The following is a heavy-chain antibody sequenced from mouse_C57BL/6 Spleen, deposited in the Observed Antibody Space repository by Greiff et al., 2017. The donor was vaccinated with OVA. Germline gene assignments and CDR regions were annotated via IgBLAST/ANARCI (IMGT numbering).Heavy chain of an antibody. CDR1: GYTFTSYW. Sequence: VQLQQSGAEMAKPGASVKLSCKASGYTFTSYWMHWVQQRPGQGLEWIGYINPSSGYTKSNQKFTVKATLTASKSSSTDYMQLSSLTYEDSAGYYCAKDYDEGYFDVWGTGTTVTVSS. J-gene: IGHJ1*03. V-gene: IGHV1-7*01. D-gene: IGHD2-4*01. CDR3: AKDYDEGYFDV. CDR2: INPSSGYT.